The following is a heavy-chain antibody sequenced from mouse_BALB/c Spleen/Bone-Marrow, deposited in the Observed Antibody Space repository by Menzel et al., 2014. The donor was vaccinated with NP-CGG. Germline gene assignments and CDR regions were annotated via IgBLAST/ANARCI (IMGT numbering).Heavy chain of an antibody. CDR3: ARRGYDNSYWYFGV. J-gene: IGHJ1*01. CDR2: ISTGGSQT. D-gene: IGHD2-3*01. CDR1: GFTFSSYG. Sequence: EVQLVESGGDLVKPGGSLKLSCAASGFTFSSYGMSWVRQTPDKRLEGVATISTGGSQTYYTDSVKGRFTISRDNAKNTLYLQMSSLKSEDSAIYYCARRGYDNSYWYFGVWGAGTTVTVSS. V-gene: IGHV5-6*01.